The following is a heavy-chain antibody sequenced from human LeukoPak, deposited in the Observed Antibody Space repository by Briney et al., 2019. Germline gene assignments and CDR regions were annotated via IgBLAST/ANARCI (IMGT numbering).Heavy chain of an antibody. CDR1: GFTFSTYW. Sequence: GGSLRLSCAASGFTFSTYWMSSVPQAPGKGLEWVANINQDGSEKYYVDSVKGRLTISRDNAKNSLYLQMNSLRAEDTAIYYCARGSNWAFDYWGQGTLVTVSS. CDR3: ARGSNWAFDY. D-gene: IGHD7-27*01. V-gene: IGHV3-7*05. CDR2: INQDGSEK. J-gene: IGHJ4*02.